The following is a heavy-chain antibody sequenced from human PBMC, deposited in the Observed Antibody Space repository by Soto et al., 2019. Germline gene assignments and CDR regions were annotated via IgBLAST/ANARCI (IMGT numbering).Heavy chain of an antibody. CDR3: AKIDGEEQLVTYYYYYAMDV. J-gene: IGHJ6*02. CDR1: GFTFSNYA. V-gene: IGHV3-23*01. Sequence: EVQLLESGGGLVQPGGTLRLPCSASGFTFSNYAMRWVRQAPGKGLEWVSGISGSGDSTYYADSVKGRVTISRDNDKSTLYLQLNGLRAEDTAVYYCAKIDGEEQLVTYYYYYAMDVWGQGTTVTVSS. D-gene: IGHD6-13*01. CDR2: ISGSGDST.